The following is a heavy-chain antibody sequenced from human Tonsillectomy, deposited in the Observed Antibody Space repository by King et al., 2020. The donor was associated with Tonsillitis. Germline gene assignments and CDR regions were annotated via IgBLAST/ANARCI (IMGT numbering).Heavy chain of an antibody. J-gene: IGHJ4*02. CDR2: ISGSGGST. D-gene: IGHD3-22*01. Sequence: VQLLESGGGLVQPGGSLRLSCAASGFTFSGYAMSWVRQAPGKGLEWVSAISGSGGSTSYADSVKGRFTISRDNSKNTLSLQMNSLRAEDTAVYYCATRADSSGYYYGGYWGQGTLVTVSS. CDR1: GFTFSGYA. CDR3: ATRADSSGYYYGGY. V-gene: IGHV3-23*01.